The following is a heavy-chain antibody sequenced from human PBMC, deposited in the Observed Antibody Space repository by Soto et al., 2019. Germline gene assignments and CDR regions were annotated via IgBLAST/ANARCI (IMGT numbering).Heavy chain of an antibody. CDR2: ISYDGSNA. V-gene: IGHV3-30*04. Sequence: QEQLVESGGGVVQPGSSLRRSCTASGFSFSTYAMYWVRQAPGKGLEWVAIISYDGSNAQYADSVRGRFTVSRDNAIYTLYLQMHSLTAKDTAVYSCARDGGRFGELLLNSYDAFDLWGQGKLVTVSS. J-gene: IGHJ3*01. CDR3: ARDGGRFGELLLNSYDAFDL. D-gene: IGHD3-10*01. CDR1: GFSFSTYA.